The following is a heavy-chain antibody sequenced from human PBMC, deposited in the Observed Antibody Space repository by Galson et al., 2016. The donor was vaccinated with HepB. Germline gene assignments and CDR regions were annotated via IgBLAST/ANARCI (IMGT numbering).Heavy chain of an antibody. CDR1: GGSVSTGNYF. J-gene: IGHJ4*02. CDR2: VHYSGSI. D-gene: IGHD2-8*01. Sequence: LSLTCTVSGGSVSTGNYFWSWIRQPPGKELEWIGYVHYSGSINYNPSLKSRVAISVDTSKNQFSLILSSVTAADTAVYYCARARRGGVVQMMYATLFDSWGQGTLVTVSS. V-gene: IGHV4-61*01. CDR3: ARARRGGVVQMMYATLFDS.